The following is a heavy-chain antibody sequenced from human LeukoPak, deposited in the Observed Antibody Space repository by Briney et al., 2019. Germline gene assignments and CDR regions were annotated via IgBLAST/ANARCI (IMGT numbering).Heavy chain of an antibody. D-gene: IGHD2-15*01. V-gene: IGHV3-23*01. CDR3: NWVVAATPAVDY. CDR2: VSPGGVSP. Sequence: PGGSLRLSCVVSGLSFNKDVMSWFRQAPGKGLEWVSSVSPGGVSPNHADAVKGRFTVSRDNSKNTLYLQMNSLRAEDTAVYYCNWVVAATPAVDYWGQGTLVTVSS. J-gene: IGHJ4*02. CDR1: GLSFNKDV.